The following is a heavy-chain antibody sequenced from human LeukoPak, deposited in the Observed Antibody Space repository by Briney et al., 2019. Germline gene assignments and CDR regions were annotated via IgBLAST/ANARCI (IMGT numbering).Heavy chain of an antibody. Sequence: ASVKVSCKAPEYIFTNFDIHWVRQATGQGLEWMGWMNTDSGKTGYAQKFQGRVTMTRNTSTNTAYMEVSSVRSGETAVYYCASDGRGRAFDYWGQGSRVTVSS. CDR3: ASDGRGRAFDY. CDR1: EYIFTNFD. CDR2: MNTDSGKT. J-gene: IGHJ4*02. V-gene: IGHV1-8*01. D-gene: IGHD3-16*01.